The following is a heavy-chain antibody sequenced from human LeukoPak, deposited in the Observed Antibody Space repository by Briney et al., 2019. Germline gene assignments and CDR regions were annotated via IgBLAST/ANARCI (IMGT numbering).Heavy chain of an antibody. CDR3: FVPAVTASGLHDAFDI. D-gene: IGHD2-2*01. J-gene: IGHJ3*02. CDR1: GFTFSSYS. V-gene: IGHV3-21*01. Sequence: PGGSLRLSCAASGFTFSSYSMNWVRQAPGKGLEWVSSISSSSSYIYYADSVKGRFTISRDNAKNSLYLQMNSLRAEDTAVHYCFVPAVTASGLHDAFDIWGQGTMVTVSS. CDR2: ISSSSSYI.